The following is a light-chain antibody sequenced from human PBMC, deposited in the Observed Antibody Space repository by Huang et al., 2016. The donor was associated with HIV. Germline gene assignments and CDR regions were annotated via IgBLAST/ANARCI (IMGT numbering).Light chain of an antibody. CDR1: QGGSRNY. J-gene: IGKJ4*01. Sequence: EIVLTQSPGTLSLSPGQRATLSCRASQGGSRNYLAWYQQKPGQAPRLLSYDASNRATGTPDRFSGSGSGTDFTLTISRLEPEDFAVYYCQQYGSSLPHTFGGGTKVEIK. CDR2: DAS. V-gene: IGKV3-20*01. CDR3: QQYGSSLPHT.